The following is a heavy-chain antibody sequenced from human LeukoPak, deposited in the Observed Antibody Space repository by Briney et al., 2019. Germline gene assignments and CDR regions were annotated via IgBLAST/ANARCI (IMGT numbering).Heavy chain of an antibody. D-gene: IGHD1-26*01. CDR1: GYSFTSYC. J-gene: IGHJ3*01. Sequence: NTGESLKISCKVSGYSFTSYCIGWARQMPGKGLEWMGIIYPGDSGPTYSPSFQGQVTISVDKSINTAYLQWSSLQASDTAMYYCGMSGDRVPLQDDVFDVWGQGTMVTVST. V-gene: IGHV5-51*01. CDR2: IYPGDSGP. CDR3: GMSGDRVPLQDDVFDV.